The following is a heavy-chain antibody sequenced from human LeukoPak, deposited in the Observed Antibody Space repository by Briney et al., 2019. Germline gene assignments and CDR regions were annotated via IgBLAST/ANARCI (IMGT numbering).Heavy chain of an antibody. CDR1: GGSISSSSYH. Sequence: PSETLSLTCTVSGGSISSSSYHWGWIRQPPGKGLEWIGSIYYSGNTYYNPSLKSRVTISVDTSKNQFSLKLSSVTAADTAVYYCARDGWELLLFFGIHYYYYGMDVWGQGTTVTVSS. D-gene: IGHD1-26*01. J-gene: IGHJ6*02. CDR3: ARDGWELLLFFGIHYYYYGMDV. CDR2: IYYSGNT. V-gene: IGHV4-39*02.